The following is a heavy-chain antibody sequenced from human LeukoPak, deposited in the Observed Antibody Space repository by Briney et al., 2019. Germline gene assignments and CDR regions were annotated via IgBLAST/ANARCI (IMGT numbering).Heavy chain of an antibody. J-gene: IGHJ6*02. V-gene: IGHV1-2*04. D-gene: IGHD3-10*01. Sequence: ASVKVSCKASGYTFTGYYMHWVRQPPGQGLEWMGWINPNSGGTNYAQKFQGWVTMTRDTSISTAYMELSRLRSDDTAVYYCARDRPSLGEDYYYYGMDVWGQGTTVTVSS. CDR3: ARDRPSLGEDYYYYGMDV. CDR2: INPNSGGT. CDR1: GYTFTGYY.